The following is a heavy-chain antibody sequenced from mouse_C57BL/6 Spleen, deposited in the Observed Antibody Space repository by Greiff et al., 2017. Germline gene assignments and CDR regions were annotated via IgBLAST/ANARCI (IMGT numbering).Heavy chain of an antibody. V-gene: IGHV1-53*01. D-gene: IGHD2-1*01. J-gene: IGHJ2*01. Sequence: QVQLQQPGTELVKPGASVKLSCKASGYTFPSYWMHWVKQRPGQGLEWIGNINPSNGGTNYNEKFKGKATLTVDKSSSTAYMQLSSLTSEDSAVXDCDSLDGNYENFDYWGQGTTLTVSS. CDR3: DSLDGNYENFDY. CDR1: GYTFPSYW. CDR2: INPSNGGT.